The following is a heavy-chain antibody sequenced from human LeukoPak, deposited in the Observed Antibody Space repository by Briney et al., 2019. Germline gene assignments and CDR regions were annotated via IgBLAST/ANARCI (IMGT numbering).Heavy chain of an antibody. CDR3: VRVPPETTIYAF. V-gene: IGHV1-46*01. D-gene: IGHD1-14*01. CDR2: IYPRDGST. CDR1: GYSFTSNY. J-gene: IGHJ4*02. Sequence: ASVKVSCKVSGYSFTSNYIHWVRQAPGQGLEWMGMIYPRDGSTSYAQRFQDRVTVTRDTSTSTVHMELSGLRSEDTAVYYCVRVPPETTIYAFWGLGTLVTVSS.